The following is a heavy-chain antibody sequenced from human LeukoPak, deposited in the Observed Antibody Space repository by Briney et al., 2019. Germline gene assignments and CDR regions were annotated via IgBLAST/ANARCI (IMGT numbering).Heavy chain of an antibody. D-gene: IGHD6-13*01. Sequence: GGSLRLSCAASGFTFSSYEMNWVRQAPGKGLEWVSYISSSGSTIYYADSVKGRFTISRDNAKNSLYLQMNSLRAEDTAVYYCAGRVAAAGWPGSYYMDVWGKGTTVTVSS. J-gene: IGHJ6*03. CDR1: GFTFSSYE. CDR2: ISSSGSTI. V-gene: IGHV3-48*03. CDR3: AGRVAAAGWPGSYYMDV.